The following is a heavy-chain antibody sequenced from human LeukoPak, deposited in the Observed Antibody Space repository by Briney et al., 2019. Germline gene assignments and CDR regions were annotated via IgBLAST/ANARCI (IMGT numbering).Heavy chain of an antibody. CDR3: ARDMRCSGGSCYDDFDI. Sequence: PSQTLSLTCTVSSGSISSYYWSWIRQPPGRGLEWGGYIYYSGSTNYNPSLKSRVTISVDTPKNQFSLKLSSVTAADTAVYYCARDMRCSGGSCYDDFDIWGQGTMVTVSS. CDR2: IYYSGST. V-gene: IGHV4-59*01. J-gene: IGHJ3*02. D-gene: IGHD2-15*01. CDR1: SGSISSYY.